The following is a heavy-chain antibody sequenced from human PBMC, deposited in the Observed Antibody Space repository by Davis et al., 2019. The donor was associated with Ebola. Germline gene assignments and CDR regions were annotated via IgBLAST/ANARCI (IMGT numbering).Heavy chain of an antibody. CDR1: GGSISSYY. V-gene: IGHV4-59*08. CDR3: SRGLNYYDFWSGYYTDNYYYYGMDV. CDR2: IYYSGST. D-gene: IGHD3-3*01. Sequence: ETLSLTCTVSGGSISSYYWSWIRQPPGKGLEWIGYIYYSGSTNYNPSLKSRVTISVDTSKNQFSLKLSSVTAADTAVYYCSRGLNYYDFWSGYYTDNYYYYGMDVWGQGTTVTVSS. J-gene: IGHJ6*02.